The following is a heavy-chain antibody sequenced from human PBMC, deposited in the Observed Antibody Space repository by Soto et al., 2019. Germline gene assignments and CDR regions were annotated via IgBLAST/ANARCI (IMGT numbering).Heavy chain of an antibody. CDR1: GFTFITYD. CDR3: ARRKERSGPYYLDL. D-gene: IGHD6-25*01. CDR2: MNPNNGNA. Sequence: ASVKVSCKASGFTFITYDFSWLRQAAGQGLEWMGWMNPNNGNAGFAQKFRGGINMTRNTSISTAYLELSSLRSDDSAVYFCARRKERSGPYYLDLWGQGTQVTVSS. J-gene: IGHJ4*02. V-gene: IGHV1-8*01.